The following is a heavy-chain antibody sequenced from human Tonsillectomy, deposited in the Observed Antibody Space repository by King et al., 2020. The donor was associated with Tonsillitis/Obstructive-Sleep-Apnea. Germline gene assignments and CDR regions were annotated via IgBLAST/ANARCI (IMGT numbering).Heavy chain of an antibody. J-gene: IGHJ4*02. Sequence: QLQESGPGLVKPSGTLSLTCAVSVGSISGSNWWTWVRQPPGKGLEWIGEIFHSGSTNYNPSLKSRVTISVDKSKNQFSLKLSSVTAADTAVYYCARVRGYSGYDNDYWGQGTLVTVSS. D-gene: IGHD5-12*01. CDR3: ARVRGYSGYDNDY. V-gene: IGHV4-4*02. CDR2: IFHSGST. CDR1: VGSISGSNW.